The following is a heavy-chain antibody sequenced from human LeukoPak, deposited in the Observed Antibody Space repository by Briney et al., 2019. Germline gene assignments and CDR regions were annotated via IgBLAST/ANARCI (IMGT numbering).Heavy chain of an antibody. Sequence: ASVKDSCKASGYTFTSYDANWVRQAPGQGLEWMGWMNPNSGNTGYAQKFQGRDTITRNTSISTAYMQLSSLRSEDTAVYYCPRRVSYVDFDYWGQGTLVTVSS. D-gene: IGHD3-16*01. CDR3: PRRVSYVDFDY. J-gene: IGHJ4*02. V-gene: IGHV1-8*01. CDR1: GYTFTSYD. CDR2: MNPNSGNT.